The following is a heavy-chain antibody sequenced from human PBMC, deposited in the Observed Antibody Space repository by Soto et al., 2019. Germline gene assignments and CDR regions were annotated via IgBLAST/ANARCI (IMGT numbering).Heavy chain of an antibody. CDR1: GYSITAGGYY. CDR2: FYSSGST. Sequence: SETLSLTCFVSGYSITAGGYYWSWIRHHPGKGLEWIGSFYSSGSTIYNPSLRSRVSISGDTSSNQFSMSLTSVTAADTARYYCARMYSSGSGWFHPWGQGTLVTVSS. J-gene: IGHJ5*02. CDR3: ARMYSSGSGWFHP. D-gene: IGHD6-19*01. V-gene: IGHV4-31*03.